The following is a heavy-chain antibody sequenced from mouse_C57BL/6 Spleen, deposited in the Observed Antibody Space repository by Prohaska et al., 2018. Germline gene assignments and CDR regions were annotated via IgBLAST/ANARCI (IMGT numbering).Heavy chain of an antibody. Sequence: EVKLEESGGGLVQPGGSMKLSCVASGFTFSNYWMYWVRQSPAKGIEWVAKIRIXSDYYATHXSESVKVRFTISRDDSNSSVYLQMNNLRAEDTGIYYCTPYGSSYEDAMDYWGQGTSVTVSS. CDR2: IRIXSDYYAT. V-gene: IGHV6-3*01. CDR1: GFTFSNYW. J-gene: IGHJ4*01. D-gene: IGHD1-1*01. CDR3: TPYGSSYEDAMDY.